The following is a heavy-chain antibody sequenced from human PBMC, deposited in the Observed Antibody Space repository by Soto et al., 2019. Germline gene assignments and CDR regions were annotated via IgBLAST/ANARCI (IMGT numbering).Heavy chain of an antibody. CDR1: GGSFSGYY. CDR3: ARGGKEYYGMDV. Sequence: SETLSLTCAVYGGSFSGYYWSWIRQPPGKGLEWIGEINHSGSTNYNPSLKSRVTISVDTSKNQFSLKLSSVTAADTAVYYCARGGKEYYGMDVWGQGTTVTVSS. CDR2: INHSGST. J-gene: IGHJ6*02. V-gene: IGHV4-34*01.